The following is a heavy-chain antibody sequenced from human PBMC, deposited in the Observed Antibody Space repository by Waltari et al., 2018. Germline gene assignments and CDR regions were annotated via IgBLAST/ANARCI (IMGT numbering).Heavy chain of an antibody. D-gene: IGHD4-17*01. CDR2: IKGDGGET. J-gene: IGHJ4*02. Sequence: EVQLVESGGGLVQPGGSLRLSCAASGFPFSTHWMGWVRQAPGKGLGWVANIKGDGGETYYVDSVKGRLTVSRDNAKNSLYLQMDSLRAEDTAVYYCARHGYYTFDFWGQGTLVTVSS. V-gene: IGHV3-7*01. CDR1: GFPFSTHW. CDR3: ARHGYYTFDF.